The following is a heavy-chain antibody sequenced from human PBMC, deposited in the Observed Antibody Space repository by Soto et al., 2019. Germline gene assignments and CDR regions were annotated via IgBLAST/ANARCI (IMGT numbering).Heavy chain of an antibody. V-gene: IGHV3-48*01. CDR2: ISSSSTI. CDR1: GFTFSTYD. D-gene: IGHD6-19*01. J-gene: IGHJ4*02. Sequence: EVQLVESGGDLVQPGGSLRLSCAASGFTFSTYDMNWVRQAPGMGLEWVSSISSSSTIYYADSVKGRFTISRDNVQNSLYLQMHSMRAEDTAVYYCARERGSGWTFDYWGQGTLVTVSS. CDR3: ARERGSGWTFDY.